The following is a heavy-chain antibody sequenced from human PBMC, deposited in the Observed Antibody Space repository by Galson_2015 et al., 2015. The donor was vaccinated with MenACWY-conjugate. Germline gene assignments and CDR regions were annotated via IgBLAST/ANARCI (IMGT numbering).Heavy chain of an antibody. CDR1: GFTFSSYD. CDR2: IGTAGDT. D-gene: IGHD4-11*01. Sequence: SLRLSCAASGFTFSSYDMHWVRQATGKGLEWVSAIGTAGDTYYPGSVKGRFTISRENAKNSLYLQMNSLRAGDTAVYYCARALYSNYPYYYYGMDVWGQGTTVTVSS. V-gene: IGHV3-13*04. CDR3: ARALYSNYPYYYYGMDV. J-gene: IGHJ6*02.